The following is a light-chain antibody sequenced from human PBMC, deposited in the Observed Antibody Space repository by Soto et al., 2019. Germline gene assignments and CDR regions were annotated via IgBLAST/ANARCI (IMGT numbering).Light chain of an antibody. CDR3: QQYNNWPPMA. CDR1: QSVSSN. V-gene: IGKV3-15*01. J-gene: IGKJ1*01. CDR2: GAS. Sequence: EIVMTQSPATLSVSPGERATLSCRASQSVSSNLAWYQQKPGQAPRLLIYGASTRATGIPARFTGSGSGTEFTLTTNSLQSEDFAVYYCQQYNNWPPMAFGQGTKVEIK.